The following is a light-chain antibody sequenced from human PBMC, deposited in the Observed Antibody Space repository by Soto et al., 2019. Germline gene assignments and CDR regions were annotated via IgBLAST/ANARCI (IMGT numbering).Light chain of an antibody. V-gene: IGLV2-14*01. Sequence: QSALTQPRSVSGSPGQSVTISCTGTSSDVGGYKYVSWYQQHPGKAPKFMIYEVTNRPSGVSNRFSGSKSGNTASLTISGLQAEDEGDYYCSSYTSSSVLVFGGGTKVTVL. J-gene: IGLJ3*02. CDR1: SSDVGGYKY. CDR2: EVT. CDR3: SSYTSSSVLV.